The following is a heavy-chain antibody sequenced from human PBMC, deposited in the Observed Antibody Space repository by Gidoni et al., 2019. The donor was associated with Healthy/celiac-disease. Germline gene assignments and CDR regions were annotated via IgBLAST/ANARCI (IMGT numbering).Heavy chain of an antibody. J-gene: IGHJ3*02. CDR3: AKFSGWPGDAFDI. Sequence: EVQLLESGGGLVQTGGSLRLSCADSGFTFSSYAMSWVRQSPGKGLELVSAISGSGGRTYYSDSVKGRFTSSRDNSKNTLYLQMNSLRAEDPAVYYCAKFSGWPGDAFDIWGQGTMVTVSS. V-gene: IGHV3-23*01. D-gene: IGHD6-19*01. CDR1: GFTFSSYA. CDR2: ISGSGGRT.